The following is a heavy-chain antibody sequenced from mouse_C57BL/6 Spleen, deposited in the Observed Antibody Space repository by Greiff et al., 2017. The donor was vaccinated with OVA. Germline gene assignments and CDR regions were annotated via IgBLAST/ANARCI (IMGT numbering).Heavy chain of an antibody. CDR3: TREGGLANWYFDD. CDR1: GFTFSSYA. V-gene: IGHV5-9-1*02. CDR2: ISSGGDYT. J-gene: IGHJ1*03. D-gene: IGHD2-2*01. Sequence: EVQLVESGEGLVKPGGSLKLSCAASGFTFSSYAMSWVRQTPEKSLEWVAYISSGGDYTYYADTVKGRFTISRDNARNTLYLQMSSLKSEDTAVYYCTREGGLANWYFDDWGTGTTVTVSS.